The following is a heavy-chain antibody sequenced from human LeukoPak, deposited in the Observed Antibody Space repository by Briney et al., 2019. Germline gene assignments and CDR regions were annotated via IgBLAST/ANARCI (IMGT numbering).Heavy chain of an antibody. CDR3: AREEGYKSSGGSCHRQGLVDY. CDR2: IWYDGSNK. Sequence: GGSLRLSCAASGFTFSSYGMHWVRQAPGKGLEWVAVIWYDGSNKYYADSVKGRFTISRDNSKNTLYLQMNSLRAEDTAVYYCAREEGYKSSGGSCHRQGLVDYWGQGTLVTVSS. D-gene: IGHD2-15*01. CDR1: GFTFSSYG. V-gene: IGHV3-33*01. J-gene: IGHJ4*02.